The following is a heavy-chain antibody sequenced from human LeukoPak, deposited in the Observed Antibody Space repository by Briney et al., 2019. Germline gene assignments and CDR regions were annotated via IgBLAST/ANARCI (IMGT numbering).Heavy chain of an antibody. CDR2: IYYSGST. CDR3: ARDYDSSLEN. CDR1: GGSISSGGYY. V-gene: IGHV4-31*03. J-gene: IGHJ4*02. Sequence: SETLSLTCTVSGGSISSGGYYWSWIRQHPGKGLEWIGYIYYSGSTYYNPSLKSRVTIPVDTSKNQFSLKLSSVTAADTAVYYCARDYDSSLENWGQGTLVTVSS. D-gene: IGHD3-22*01.